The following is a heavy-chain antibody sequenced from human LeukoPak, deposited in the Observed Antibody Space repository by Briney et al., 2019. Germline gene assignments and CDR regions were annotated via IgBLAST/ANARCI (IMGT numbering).Heavy chain of an antibody. V-gene: IGHV3-23*01. Sequence: GGSLRLSCAASGFTFSNYAMSWVRQAPGKGLEWVSTISGGGSTYYADSVKGRFTISRDNSKNTLYLQMNSLRAEDTAVYYCAIAAAGANYYFDYWGQGTLVTVSS. CDR1: GFTFSNYA. CDR2: ISGGGST. CDR3: AIAAAGANYYFDY. D-gene: IGHD6-13*01. J-gene: IGHJ4*02.